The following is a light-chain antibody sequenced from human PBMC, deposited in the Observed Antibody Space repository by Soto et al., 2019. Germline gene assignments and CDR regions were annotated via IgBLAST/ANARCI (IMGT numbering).Light chain of an antibody. CDR2: GVT. J-gene: IGLJ1*01. CDR1: SSDVRDHNL. CDR3: SSYAGSDNYV. Sequence: QSALTQPPSASGSPGQSVTISCTGTSSDVRDHNLVSWYQQHPGKAPKLLIWGVTNRPSGVPHRFSGSKSGNTASLTVSGLQAEDEADYYCSSYAGSDNYVFGTGTKVTVL. V-gene: IGLV2-8*01.